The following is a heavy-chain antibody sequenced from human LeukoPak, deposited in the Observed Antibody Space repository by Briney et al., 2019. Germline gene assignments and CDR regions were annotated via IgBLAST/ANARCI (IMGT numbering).Heavy chain of an antibody. CDR2: IFSRGNT. CDR3: AKDRVVATIQVMYNWFDP. V-gene: IGHV4-59*02. D-gene: IGHD5-12*01. CDR1: GGSVSSDY. J-gene: IGHJ5*02. Sequence: SETLFLTCTVYGGSVSSDYWTWIRQAPGKGLEWVGYIFSRGNTEYHPSLKSRATISIDTSKNQCSLTLNSVTAADTAVYYCAKDRVVATIQVMYNWFDPWGQGTLVTVSS.